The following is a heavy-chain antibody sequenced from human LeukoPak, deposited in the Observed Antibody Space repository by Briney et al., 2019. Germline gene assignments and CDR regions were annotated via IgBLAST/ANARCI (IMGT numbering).Heavy chain of an antibody. Sequence: GGSLRLSCAASGFTFSSYAMSWVRQAPGKGLEWVSAISGSGGSTYYADSVKGRFTISRDNSKNTLYLQMNSLRAEDTAVYYCARTSAYYYDSSGYTDYWGQGTLVTISS. CDR3: ARTSAYYYDSSGYTDY. D-gene: IGHD3-22*01. CDR1: GFTFSSYA. J-gene: IGHJ4*02. V-gene: IGHV3-23*01. CDR2: ISGSGGST.